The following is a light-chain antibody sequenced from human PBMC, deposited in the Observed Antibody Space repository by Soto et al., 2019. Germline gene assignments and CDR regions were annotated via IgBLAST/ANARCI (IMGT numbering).Light chain of an antibody. V-gene: IGLV2-14*01. Sequence: QSALTQPASVSGSPGQSITISCTGTSSDVGGYNYVSWYQQHPGKAPKLMISEVSNRPSGVSNRFSGSKSGNTASLTISGLLAEDEADYYCSSYTSSSTLVFGGGTKLTVL. CDR1: SSDVGGYNY. CDR3: SSYTSSSTLV. J-gene: IGLJ3*02. CDR2: EVS.